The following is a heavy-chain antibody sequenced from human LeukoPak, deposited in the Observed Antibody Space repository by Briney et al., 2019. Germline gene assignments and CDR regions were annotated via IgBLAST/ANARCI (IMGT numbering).Heavy chain of an antibody. CDR3: ARSVVGHYYDSSGYFFDY. CDR2: IIPIFGTA. D-gene: IGHD3-22*01. Sequence: GASVKVSCKASGGTFSSYAISWVRQAPGQGLEWMEGIIPIFGTANYAQKFQGRVTITTDESTSTAYMELSSLRSEDTAVYYCARSVVGHYYDSSGYFFDYWGQGTLVTVSS. CDR1: GGTFSSYA. V-gene: IGHV1-69*05. J-gene: IGHJ4*02.